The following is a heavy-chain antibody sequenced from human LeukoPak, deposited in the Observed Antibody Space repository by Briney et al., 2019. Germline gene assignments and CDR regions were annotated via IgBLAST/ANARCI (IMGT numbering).Heavy chain of an antibody. CDR3: ARRGLGVSSGYYDY. Sequence: SETLSLTCAVYGGSFSGYYWSWIRQPPGKGLEWIGEIYHSGSTNYNPSLKSRVTISVDKSKNQFSLKLSSVTAADTAVYYCARRGLGVSSGYYDYWGQGTLVTVSS. D-gene: IGHD3-22*01. V-gene: IGHV4-34*01. CDR2: IYHSGST. CDR1: GGSFSGYY. J-gene: IGHJ4*02.